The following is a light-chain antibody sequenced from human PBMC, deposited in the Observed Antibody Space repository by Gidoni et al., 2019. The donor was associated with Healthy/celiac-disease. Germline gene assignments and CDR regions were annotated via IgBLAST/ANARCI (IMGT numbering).Light chain of an antibody. CDR3: CSYAGSYTWV. Sequence: QSALTQPRSVSGSPGQSVTISCTGTSSDVGCYNYVSWYQQHQGKPPKLMIYDVSKRPSVVPDRFPGSKSGNTASLTISGLQAEDEADYYCCSYAGSYTWVFGTGTKVTVL. CDR1: SSDVGCYNY. CDR2: DVS. J-gene: IGLJ1*01. V-gene: IGLV2-11*01.